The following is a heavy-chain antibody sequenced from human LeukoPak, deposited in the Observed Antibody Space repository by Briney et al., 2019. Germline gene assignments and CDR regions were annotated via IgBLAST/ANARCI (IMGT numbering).Heavy chain of an antibody. CDR2: IRYDGTNK. J-gene: IGHJ4*02. D-gene: IGHD3-22*01. CDR3: AKGKKYYYDGSGYPGYDY. CDR1: GFTFSIFG. V-gene: IGHV3-30*02. Sequence: PGGSLRLSCTASGFTFSIFGMHWVRQAPGKGLEWVAFIRYDGTNKYYADSVKGRFTISRDNSKNTLYLQMNSLRAEDTAVYYCAKGKKYYYDGSGYPGYDYWGQGTLVTVSS.